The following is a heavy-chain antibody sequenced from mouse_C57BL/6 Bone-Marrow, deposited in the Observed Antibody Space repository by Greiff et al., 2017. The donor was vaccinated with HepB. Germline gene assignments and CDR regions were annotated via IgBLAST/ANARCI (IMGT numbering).Heavy chain of an antibody. CDR2: IWSGGSP. J-gene: IGHJ2*01. V-gene: IGHV2-2*01. CDR3: ARMAYYSNSNYFDN. CDR1: GFSLTNYG. D-gene: IGHD2-5*01. Sequence: QVQLKESGPGLVQPSQSLSITCTVSGFSLTNYGVHWVRQSPGKGLEWLGAIWSGGSPDYNAAFISRLSISKDNSESQVFFKMNSLQADDTAIYYFARMAYYSNSNYFDNWGQGTTLTVSS.